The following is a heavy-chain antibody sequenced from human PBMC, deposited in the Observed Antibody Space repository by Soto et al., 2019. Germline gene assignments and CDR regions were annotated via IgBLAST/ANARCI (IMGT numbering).Heavy chain of an antibody. CDR2: MSGSGANT. Sequence: GGSLRLSCAASGFTFSSFAMGWVRQAPGKGLEWVSVMSGSGANTYYADSVKGRFTISRDNSKNTLYLQMNSLRAEDTAVYYCAKDRVGSGSSSFRDFDYWGRGTLVTVSS. J-gene: IGHJ4*02. CDR3: AKDRVGSGSSSFRDFDY. D-gene: IGHD3-10*01. V-gene: IGHV3-23*01. CDR1: GFTFSSFA.